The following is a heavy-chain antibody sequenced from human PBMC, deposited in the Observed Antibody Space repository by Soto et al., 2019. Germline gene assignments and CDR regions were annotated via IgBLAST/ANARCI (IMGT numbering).Heavy chain of an antibody. CDR1: GFTFSSYA. V-gene: IGHV3-23*01. CDR3: AKSPPQRISNYYYMDV. Sequence: EVQLLESGGGLVQPGGSLRLSCAASGFTFSSYAMSWVRQAPGKGLEWVSAISGSGGSTSYADSVKGRFTISRDNSKNTLYLQMNSLRAEDTAVYYCAKSPPQRISNYYYMDVWGKGTPVTVSS. CDR2: ISGSGGST. D-gene: IGHD3-3*02. J-gene: IGHJ6*03.